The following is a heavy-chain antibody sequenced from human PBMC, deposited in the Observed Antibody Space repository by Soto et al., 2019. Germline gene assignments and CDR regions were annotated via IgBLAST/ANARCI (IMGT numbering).Heavy chain of an antibody. CDR3: ARPEYSSSSYGMDV. CDR1: GFTFSSYS. V-gene: IGHV3-48*02. Sequence: EVQLVECGGGLVQPGWSLRLSCAASGFTFSSYSMNWVRQAPEKGLEWVSYISSSSSTIYYADSVKGRFTISRDNAKNSLYLQMNSLRDEDTAVYYCARPEYSSSSYGMDVWGQGTTVTVSS. CDR2: ISSSSSTI. D-gene: IGHD6-6*01. J-gene: IGHJ6*02.